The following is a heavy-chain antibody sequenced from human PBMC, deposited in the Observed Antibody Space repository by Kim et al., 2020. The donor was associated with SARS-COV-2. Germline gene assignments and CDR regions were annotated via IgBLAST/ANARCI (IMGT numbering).Heavy chain of an antibody. V-gene: IGHV3-30*07. Sequence: GRFTISRDNSKNTLYLQMSSLRAEDTAVYYCARGIGVDTAMVTDYYYGMDVWGQGTTVTVSS. D-gene: IGHD5-18*01. J-gene: IGHJ6*02. CDR3: ARGIGVDTAMVTDYYYGMDV.